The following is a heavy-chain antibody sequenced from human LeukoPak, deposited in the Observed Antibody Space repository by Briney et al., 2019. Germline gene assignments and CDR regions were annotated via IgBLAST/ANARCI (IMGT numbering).Heavy chain of an antibody. CDR1: GGSFSGYY. J-gene: IGHJ2*01. Sequence: PSETLSLTCAVYGGSFSGYYWSWLRQPPGKGLEWIGEINHSGSTNYNPSLKSRVTISVDTSKNQFSLKLSSVTAADTAVYYCARTSAGYSSGWIYWYFDLWGRGTLVTVSS. CDR3: ARTSAGYSSGWIYWYFDL. V-gene: IGHV4-34*01. D-gene: IGHD6-19*01. CDR2: INHSGST.